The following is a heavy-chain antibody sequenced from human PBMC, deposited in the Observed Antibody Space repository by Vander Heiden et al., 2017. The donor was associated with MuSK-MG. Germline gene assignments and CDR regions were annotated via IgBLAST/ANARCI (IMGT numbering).Heavy chain of an antibody. CDR2: TSGSGRTT. Sequence: EVQLVESGGGLIQPGGSLRLTCTASGFNFPFSVYGMTWVRQAPGKGLEWLAYTSGSGRTTHYADSVRGRFTISRDNAKNSLYLQMNSLRVEDTAVYACARDLWSLDGFDIWGQGTMVTVSS. V-gene: IGHV3-48*01. J-gene: IGHJ3*02. CDR1: GFNFPFSVYG. CDR3: ARDLWSLDGFDI. D-gene: IGHD1-1*01.